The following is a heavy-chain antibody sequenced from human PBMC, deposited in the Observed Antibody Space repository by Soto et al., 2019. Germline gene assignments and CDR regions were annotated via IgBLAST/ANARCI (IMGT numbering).Heavy chain of an antibody. CDR3: ARDHPVVVPASTPDY. Sequence: GGSLRLSCAASGFTFSSYWMSLVRQAPGKGLEWVANIKQDGSEKYYVDSVKGRFTISRDNAKNSLYLQMNSLRAEDTAVYYCARDHPVVVPASTPDYWGQGTLVTVSS. D-gene: IGHD2-2*01. CDR1: GFTFSSYW. J-gene: IGHJ4*02. V-gene: IGHV3-7*03. CDR2: IKQDGSEK.